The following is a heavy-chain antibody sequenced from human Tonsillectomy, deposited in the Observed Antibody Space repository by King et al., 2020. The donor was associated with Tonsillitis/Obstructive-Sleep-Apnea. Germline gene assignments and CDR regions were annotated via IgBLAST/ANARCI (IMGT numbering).Heavy chain of an antibody. V-gene: IGHV3-23*04. J-gene: IGHJ4*02. CDR1: GITFSSYA. CDR2: ISGGGGST. Sequence: VQLVVSLGGLVQPGGSLRLSCAASGITFSSYAMSCVRQAPGKGLDWVSTISGGGGSTYYADSVKGRFTISRDNSKNTLYLQMNSLRAEDTAVYYCAKAMVQGIIITIFDYWGQGTLVTVSS. CDR3: AKAMVQGIIITIFDY. D-gene: IGHD3-10*01.